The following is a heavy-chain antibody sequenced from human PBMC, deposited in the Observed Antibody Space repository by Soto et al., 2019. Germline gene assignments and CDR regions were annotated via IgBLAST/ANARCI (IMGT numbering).Heavy chain of an antibody. CDR1: GGSVSSGNYY. Sequence: PSEPLSLTCTVSGGSVSSGNYYWSWIRQPPGKGLEWIGYFYYTGSTNYNPSLKSRVTISIDASKNQFSLRLSSVTAADTAVYYCARSMHYSDGSNYSPFDYWGQGTLVTVSS. CDR3: ARSMHYSDGSNYSPFDY. V-gene: IGHV4-61*01. J-gene: IGHJ4*02. D-gene: IGHD3-22*01. CDR2: FYYTGST.